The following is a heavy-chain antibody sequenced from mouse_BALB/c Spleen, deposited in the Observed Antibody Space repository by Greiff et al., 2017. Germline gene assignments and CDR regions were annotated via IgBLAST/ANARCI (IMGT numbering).Heavy chain of an antibody. CDR3: KGRGSSRMDY. J-gene: IGHJ4*01. Sequence: VQLQQSGAELVRSGASVKLSCTASGFNIKDYYMHWVKQRPEQGLEWIGWIDPENGDTEYAPKFQGKATMTADTSSNTAYLQLSSLTSEDTAVYYCKGRGSSRMDYWGQGTSVTVSS. CDR1: GFNIKDYY. V-gene: IGHV14-4*02. D-gene: IGHD1-1*01. CDR2: IDPENGDT.